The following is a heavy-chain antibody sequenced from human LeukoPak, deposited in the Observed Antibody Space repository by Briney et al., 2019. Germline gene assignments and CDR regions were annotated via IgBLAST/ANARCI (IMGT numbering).Heavy chain of an antibody. V-gene: IGHV3-23*01. CDR1: GFTFSSYA. CDR3: AKDSDGIAALMGYYYYMDV. Sequence: PGGSLRLSCAASGFTFSSYAMSWVRQAPGKGLEWVSAISGSGGSTYYADSVKGRFTISRDNSKNTLYLQMNSLRAEDTAVYYCAKDSDGIAALMGYYYYMDVWGKGTTVTVSS. CDR2: ISGSGGST. D-gene: IGHD6-13*01. J-gene: IGHJ6*03.